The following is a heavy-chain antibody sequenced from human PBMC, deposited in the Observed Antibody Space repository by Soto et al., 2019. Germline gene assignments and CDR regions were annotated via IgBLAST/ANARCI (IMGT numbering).Heavy chain of an antibody. V-gene: IGHV3-15*07. Sequence: EVQLVESGGGLVKPGGSLRLSCAASGFTFSNAWMNWVRQAPGKGLEWVGRIKSKTDGGTTDYAAPVKGRFTISRDDSKHTLYLQMNSLKTEETAVYYCTTGATYSVGCDIWGQGTMVTVSS. CDR3: TTGATYSVGCDI. J-gene: IGHJ3*02. CDR2: IKSKTDGGTT. CDR1: GFTFSNAW. D-gene: IGHD3-16*01.